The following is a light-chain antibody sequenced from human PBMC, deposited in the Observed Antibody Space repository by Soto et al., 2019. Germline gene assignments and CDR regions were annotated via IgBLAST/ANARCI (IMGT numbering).Light chain of an antibody. CDR3: QQTYSTPRT. J-gene: IGKJ2*01. CDR2: AAS. CDR1: HNISIY. Sequence: DIQMTQSPSSLSASVGDRVSITCRASHNISIYLNWYQQKPGKAPHLLIYAASSLQSGVPSRFSCSGSGTDFTLTISSLQPEDFATYYCQQTYSTPRTVGQGTKVDSK. V-gene: IGKV1-39*01.